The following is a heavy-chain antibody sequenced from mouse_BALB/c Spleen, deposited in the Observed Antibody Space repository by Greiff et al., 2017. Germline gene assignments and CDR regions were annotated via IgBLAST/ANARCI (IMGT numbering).Heavy chain of an antibody. V-gene: IGHV1-55*01. CDR2: IYPGSGST. CDR1: GYNFTSYW. CDR3: ARDDTTVVGAMDY. J-gene: IGHJ4*01. Sequence: QVQLQQPGAQLVKPGTSVKLSCKASGYNFTSYWINWVKLRPGQGLEWIGDIYPGSGSTNYNEKFKSKATLTVDTSSSTAYMQLSSLASEDSALYYCARDDTTVVGAMDYWGQGTSVTVSS. D-gene: IGHD1-1*01.